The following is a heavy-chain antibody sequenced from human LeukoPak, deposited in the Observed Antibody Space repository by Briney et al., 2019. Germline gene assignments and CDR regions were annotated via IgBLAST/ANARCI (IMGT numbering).Heavy chain of an antibody. CDR3: ARDGGFGGPPGDNWFDS. J-gene: IGHJ5*01. CDR1: GFTVSSKY. V-gene: IGHV3-66*02. Sequence: GGSLRLSCAASGFTVSSKYMSWVRQAPGKGPEWVAATYTAGSSYADSVRGRFTISRDTSANTLHLQMNSLRPEDTAMYYCARDGGFGGPPGDNWFDSWGQGTLVTVSS. CDR2: TYTAGSS. D-gene: IGHD3-16*01.